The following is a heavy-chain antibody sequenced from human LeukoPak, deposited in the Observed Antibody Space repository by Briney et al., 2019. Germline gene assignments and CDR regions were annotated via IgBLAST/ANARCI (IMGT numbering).Heavy chain of an antibody. D-gene: IGHD3-10*01. J-gene: IGHJ6*03. CDR2: ISYDGSNK. CDR1: GFTFSSYA. CDR3: ARSDEMASGLWFGGPYYYYYMDV. Sequence: GGSLRLSCAASGFTFSSYAMHWVRQAPGKGLEWVAVISYDGSNKYYADSVKGRFTISRDNSKNTLYLQMNSLRAEDTAVYYCARSDEMASGLWFGGPYYYYYMDVWGKGTTVTVSS. V-gene: IGHV3-30*04.